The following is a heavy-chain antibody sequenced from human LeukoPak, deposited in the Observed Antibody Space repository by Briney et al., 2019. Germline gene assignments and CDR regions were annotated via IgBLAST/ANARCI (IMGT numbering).Heavy chain of an antibody. J-gene: IGHJ5*02. CDR3: ARELWELPVWFDP. D-gene: IGHD1-26*01. V-gene: IGHV3-48*04. CDR2: ISSSSSTI. CDR1: GFTFSSYS. Sequence: GGSLRLSCAASGFTFSSYSMNWVRQAPGKGLEWVSYISSSSSTIYYADSVKGRFTISRDNAKNSLYLQMNSLRAEDTAVYYCARELWELPVWFDPWGQGTLVTVSS.